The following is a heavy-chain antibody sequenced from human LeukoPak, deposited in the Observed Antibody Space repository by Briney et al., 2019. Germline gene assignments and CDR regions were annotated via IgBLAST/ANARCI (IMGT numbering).Heavy chain of an antibody. D-gene: IGHD5-24*01. V-gene: IGHV4-34*01. CDR2: VHHSGST. J-gene: IGHJ4*02. CDR1: GGSFSGYY. Sequence: PSETLSLTCAVYGGSFSGYYWSWIRQPPGKGLEWIGEVHHSGSTNYNPSLTSRVTILVDTSKNQFSLKLSSVTVADTAVYYCARGTDAYKTGNYWGQGTLVTVSS. CDR3: ARGTDAYKTGNY.